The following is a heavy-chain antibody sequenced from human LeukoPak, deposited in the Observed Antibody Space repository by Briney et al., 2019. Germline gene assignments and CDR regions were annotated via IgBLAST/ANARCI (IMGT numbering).Heavy chain of an antibody. V-gene: IGHV4-59*01. Sequence: PSETLSLTCTVSGGSISSYYWGWIRQPPGKGLEWIGYIYYSGSTNYNPSLKSRVTISVDTSKNQFSLNLSSVTAADTAVYYCARTGGCGGDCYSDSWFDPWGQGTLVTVSS. J-gene: IGHJ5*02. D-gene: IGHD2-21*02. CDR2: IYYSGST. CDR3: ARTGGCGGDCYSDSWFDP. CDR1: GGSISSYY.